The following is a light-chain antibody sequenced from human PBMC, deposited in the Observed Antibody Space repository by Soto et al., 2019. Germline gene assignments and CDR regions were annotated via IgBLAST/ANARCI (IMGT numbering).Light chain of an antibody. CDR1: SSNIGSNT. Sequence: QSVLTQPPSASGTPGQRVTISCSGSSSNIGSNTVNWYQQLPGTAPKLLIYSNNQRPSGVPDRFSGSKSGTSASLDISGLMSEDEADYYCAAWDDSLTAHVVFGGGTKLTV. CDR2: SNN. V-gene: IGLV1-44*01. CDR3: AAWDDSLTAHVV. J-gene: IGLJ2*01.